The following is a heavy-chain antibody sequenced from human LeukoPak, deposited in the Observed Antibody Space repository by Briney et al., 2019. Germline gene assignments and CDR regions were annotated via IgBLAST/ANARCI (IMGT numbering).Heavy chain of an antibody. CDR1: GFTVSSNY. Sequence: GGSLRLSCAASGFTVSSNYMSWVRQAPGKGLEWVSVIYSDGSTYYVDSVKGRFTISRDNSKNTLYLQMNSLRAEDTAVYYCARIPIVLITSGGYWGQGTLVTVSS. J-gene: IGHJ4*02. CDR2: IYSDGST. D-gene: IGHD3-22*01. V-gene: IGHV3-53*01. CDR3: ARIPIVLITSGGY.